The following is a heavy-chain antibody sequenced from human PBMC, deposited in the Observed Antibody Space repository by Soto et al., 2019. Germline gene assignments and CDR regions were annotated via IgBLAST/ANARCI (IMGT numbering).Heavy chain of an antibody. V-gene: IGHV5-51*01. CDR3: ARYGYSYGYAVDY. CDR1: GYSFTSYW. CDR2: IYPGDSDT. Sequence: PGESLKISCKGSGYSFTSYWIGWVRQMPGKGLEWMGIIYPGDSDTRYSPSFQGQVTISADKSISTAYLQWSSLKASDTDMYYCARYGYSYGYAVDYWGQGTLVTVSS. D-gene: IGHD5-18*01. J-gene: IGHJ4*02.